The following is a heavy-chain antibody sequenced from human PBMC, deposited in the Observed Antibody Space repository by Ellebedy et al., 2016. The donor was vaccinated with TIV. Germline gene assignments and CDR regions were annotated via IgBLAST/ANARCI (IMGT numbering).Heavy chain of an antibody. V-gene: IGHV1-2*02. CDR1: GYTFTGQF. Sequence: ASVKVSCKTPGYTFTGQFIHWVRQAPGQGLEWMGWVNPNSAGTDYAQNFQGRVTLTRDPSISPAYMELSRLRSDDTALYFCARAPFYYDNTGFPPGAFVDWGQGTLVTVSS. D-gene: IGHD3-22*01. J-gene: IGHJ4*02. CDR3: ARAPFYYDNTGFPPGAFVD. CDR2: VNPNSAGT.